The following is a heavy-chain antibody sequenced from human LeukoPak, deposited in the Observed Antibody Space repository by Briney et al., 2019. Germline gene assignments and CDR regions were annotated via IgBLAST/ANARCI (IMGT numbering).Heavy chain of an antibody. CDR1: GDSISSYY. Sequence: SETLSLTCTVSGDSISSYYWSWIRQSAGKGLEWVERISSTGSTNYNPSLMSRVTMSLDTSKNHFSLKLSSVTAADTAVYYCAKDRYDSSGAYYAYFFDYWAREPWSPSPQ. V-gene: IGHV4-4*07. D-gene: IGHD3-22*01. J-gene: IGHJ4*02. CDR3: AKDRYDSSGAYYAYFFDY. CDR2: ISSTGST.